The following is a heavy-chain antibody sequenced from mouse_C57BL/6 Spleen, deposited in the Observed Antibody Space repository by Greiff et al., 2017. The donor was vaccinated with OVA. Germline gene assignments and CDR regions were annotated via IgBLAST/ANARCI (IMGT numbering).Heavy chain of an antibody. V-gene: IGHV1-58*01. CDR3: AGGGTTVVVGDY. J-gene: IGHJ4*01. CDR1: GYTFTSYG. D-gene: IGHD1-1*01. CDR2: IYLGNGYT. Sequence: VQLQQSGAELVRPGSSVKMSCKTSGYTFTSYGINWVKQRPGQGLEWIGYIYLGNGYTEYNEKFKGKATLTSDTSSSTAYMQLSSLTSEDSAIYFCAGGGTTVVVGDYWGQGTSVTVSS.